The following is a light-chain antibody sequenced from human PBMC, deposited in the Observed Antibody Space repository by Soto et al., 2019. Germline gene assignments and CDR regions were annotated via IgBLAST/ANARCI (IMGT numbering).Light chain of an antibody. CDR1: QSISSH. J-gene: IGKJ1*01. Sequence: QMTQSPSSLSASVGDRVTITCRASQSISSHLNWYQQKPGKGPKLLIYAASSLQSGVPSRFGGSGSGTEFTLTISSLQPEDYAIYYCQQSYDTPRTFGQGTKVEI. V-gene: IGKV1-39*01. CDR3: QQSYDTPRT. CDR2: AAS.